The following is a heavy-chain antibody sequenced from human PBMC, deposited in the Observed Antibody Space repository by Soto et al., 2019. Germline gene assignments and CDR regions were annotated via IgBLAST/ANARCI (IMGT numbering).Heavy chain of an antibody. J-gene: IGHJ4*02. CDR2: INHSGST. CDR1: GGSFSGYY. D-gene: IGHD2-2*02. Sequence: QVQLQQWGAGLLKPSETLSLTCAVYGGSFSGYYWSWIRQPPGKGLEWIGEINHSGSTNYNPSLKIRVTISVDTTKDQFTLKLSAVTAAYTAVYHCARVSVVYCSSTSCHKYFDYWGQGTLVTVSS. CDR3: ARVSVVYCSSTSCHKYFDY. V-gene: IGHV4-34*01.